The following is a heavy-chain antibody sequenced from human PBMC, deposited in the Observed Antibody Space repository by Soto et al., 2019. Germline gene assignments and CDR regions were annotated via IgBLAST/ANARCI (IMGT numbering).Heavy chain of an antibody. CDR3: ARDHYYYYYMDV. V-gene: IGHV4-39*02. J-gene: IGHJ6*03. CDR2: IYYSGRT. D-gene: IGHD3-10*01. CDR1: GGSISSSTYY. Sequence: PSETLSLTCTVSGGSISSSTYYWGWIRQPPGKGLEWIASIYYSGRTHYNPSLESRVTISVDTSKNQFSLKLSSVTAVDTAVYYCARDHYYYYYMDVWGKGTTVTVSS.